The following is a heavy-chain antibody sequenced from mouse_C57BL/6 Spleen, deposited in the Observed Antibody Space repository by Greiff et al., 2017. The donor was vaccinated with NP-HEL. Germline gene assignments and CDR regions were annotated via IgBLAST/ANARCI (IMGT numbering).Heavy chain of an antibody. CDR1: GYTFTSYW. CDR2: IDPSDSET. Sequence: VKLQQPGAELVRPGSSVKLSCKASGYTFTSYWMHWVKQRPIQGLEWIGNIDPSDSETHYNQKFKDKATLTVDKSSSTAYMQLSSLTSEDSAVYYCARRGITSGYFDVWGTGTTVTVSS. J-gene: IGHJ1*03. CDR3: ARRGITSGYFDV. D-gene: IGHD1-1*01. V-gene: IGHV1-52*01.